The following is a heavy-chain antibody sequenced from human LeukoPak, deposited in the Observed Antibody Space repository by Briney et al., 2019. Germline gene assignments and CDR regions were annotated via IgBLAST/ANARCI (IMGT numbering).Heavy chain of an antibody. J-gene: IGHJ4*02. D-gene: IGHD1-14*01. Sequence: ASVKVSCKASGYTFTSYDINWVRQATGQGLEWMGWMNPNSGNTGYAQKFQGRVTITRNTSISTAYMELSRLRSDDTAVYYCARTYGMWPDDYWGQGTLVTVSS. CDR2: MNPNSGNT. CDR1: GYTFTSYD. CDR3: ARTYGMWPDDY. V-gene: IGHV1-8*01.